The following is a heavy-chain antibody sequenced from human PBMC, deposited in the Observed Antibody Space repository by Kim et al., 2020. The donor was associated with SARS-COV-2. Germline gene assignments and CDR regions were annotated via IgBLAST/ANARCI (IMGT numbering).Heavy chain of an antibody. Sequence: GESLKISCKGSGYSFTSYWISWVRQMPGKGLEWMGRIDPSDSYTDYSPSFQGHVTISADKSISTAYLQWSSLKASDTAMYYCARHPQYYDILTGYYKGSLPTVWGQGTLVTVSS. CDR2: IDPSDSYT. CDR1: GYSFTSYW. D-gene: IGHD3-9*01. J-gene: IGHJ4*02. V-gene: IGHV5-10-1*01. CDR3: ARHPQYYDILTGYYKGSLPTV.